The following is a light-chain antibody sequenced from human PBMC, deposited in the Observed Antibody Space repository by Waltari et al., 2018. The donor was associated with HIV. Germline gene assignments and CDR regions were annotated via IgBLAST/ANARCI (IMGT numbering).Light chain of an antibody. CDR2: LESDGSH. Sequence: QLALTQSPSASASLGASVRLTCTLTSGHSDYAIAWHQQQPEKGPRFLMKLESDGSHIKGDGVPERSSGSSSGAERYRTISSLRSEDEADYYCQTCRTGIWLFGGGTKLTVL. CDR1: SGHSDYA. J-gene: IGLJ3*02. CDR3: QTCRTGIWL. V-gene: IGLV4-69*01.